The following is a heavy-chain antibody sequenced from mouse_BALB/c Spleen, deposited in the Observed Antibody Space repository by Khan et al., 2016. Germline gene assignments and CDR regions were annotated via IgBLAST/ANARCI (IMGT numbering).Heavy chain of an antibody. V-gene: IGHV5-4*02. CDR2: ISAGGSYT. CDR1: RFTFSDYY. CDR3: ARDLNWYFDV. J-gene: IGHJ1*01. Sequence: EVELVESGGGLVKPGGSLKLSCAASRFTFSDYYMSWVRQTPEKRPEWVATISAGGSYTYYPDSVKGRFPISRDNAKNNLYLKMSSLKSEDTAMYYCARDLNWYFDVWGAGTTVTVSS.